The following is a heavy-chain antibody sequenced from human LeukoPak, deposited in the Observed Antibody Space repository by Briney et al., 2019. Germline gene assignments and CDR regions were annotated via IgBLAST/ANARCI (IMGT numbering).Heavy chain of an antibody. D-gene: IGHD2-15*01. Sequence: GGSLRLSCAASGFTFNKYWMQWVRQAPGKGLVWVSRIYSDGSSTDYADSVKGRFTISRDNAKNTLYLQMNSLRAEATAVYYDARESPQVVTLDYWGQGALVTVSS. J-gene: IGHJ4*02. CDR2: IYSDGSST. CDR3: ARESPQVVTLDY. V-gene: IGHV3-74*01. CDR1: GFTFNKYW.